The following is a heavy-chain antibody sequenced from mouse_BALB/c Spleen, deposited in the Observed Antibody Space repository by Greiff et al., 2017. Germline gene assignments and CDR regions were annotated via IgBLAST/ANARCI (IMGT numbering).Heavy chain of an antibody. V-gene: IGHV5-9-4*01. CDR1: GFTFSSYA. J-gene: IGHJ4*01. CDR3: ARDLYYGSSYGAMDY. CDR2: ISSGGSYT. Sequence: EVMLVESGGGLVKPGGSLKLSCAASGFTFSSYAMSWVRQSPEKRLEWVAEISSGGSYTYYPDTVTGRFTISRDNAKNTLYLEMSSLRSEDTAMYYYARDLYYGSSYGAMDYWGQGTSVTVSS. D-gene: IGHD1-1*01.